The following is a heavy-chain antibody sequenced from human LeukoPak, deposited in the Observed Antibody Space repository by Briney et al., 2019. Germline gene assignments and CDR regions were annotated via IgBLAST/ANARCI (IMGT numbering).Heavy chain of an antibody. CDR1: GFTFGDYA. CDR3: TTDIGAGYDYVWGSYT. V-gene: IGHV3-15*01. D-gene: IGHD3-16*01. CDR2: IKSKTDGGTT. Sequence: GGSLRLSCTASGFTFGDYAMSWVRQAPGKGLEWVGRIKSKTDGGTTDYAAPVKGRFTISRDDSKNTLYLQMNSLKTEDTAVYYCTTDIGAGYDYVWGSYTWGQGTLVTVSS. J-gene: IGHJ5*02.